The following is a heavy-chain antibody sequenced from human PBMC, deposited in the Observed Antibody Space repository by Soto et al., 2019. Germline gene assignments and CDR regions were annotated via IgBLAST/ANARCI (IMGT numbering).Heavy chain of an antibody. V-gene: IGHV3-30*19. CDR2: ISNDGTNK. Sequence: VQLVESGGGLVKPGKSLRLTCAASGFIFNSFAVNWVRQAPGKGLEWVAVISNDGTNKFYAESVKGRFTISRDNSKNTVFLQMNSLTTDDTALYFCARASAVAGTWFDPWGQGTLVTVSS. CDR1: GFIFNSFA. J-gene: IGHJ5*02. CDR3: ARASAVAGTWFDP. D-gene: IGHD6-19*01.